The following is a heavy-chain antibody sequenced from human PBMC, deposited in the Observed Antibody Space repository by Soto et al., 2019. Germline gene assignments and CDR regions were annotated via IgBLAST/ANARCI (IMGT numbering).Heavy chain of an antibody. J-gene: IGHJ4*02. V-gene: IGHV4-30-2*01. D-gene: IGHD2-15*01. CDR1: GGSIISGGYS. Sequence: KSSETLSLTXAVSGGSIISGGYSWSWIRQPPGKGLEWIGYIYSGTTHYNPSLESRVTIAMDRSKNQVSLSLKSVTAADTAVYYCAREDSGAFFDFWGQGTLVTVS. CDR2: IYSGTT. CDR3: AREDSGAFFDF.